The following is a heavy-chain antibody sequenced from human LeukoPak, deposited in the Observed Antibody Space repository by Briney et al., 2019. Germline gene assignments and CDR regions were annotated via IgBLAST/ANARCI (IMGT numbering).Heavy chain of an antibody. J-gene: IGHJ4*02. Sequence: GRSLRLSCAASGFTFSSYAMHWVRQAPGKGLEWVAVISYDGSNKYYADSVKGRFTISRDNSKNTLYLQMNSLRAEDTAVNYCACEYSSSWFDYWGQGTLVTVSS. CDR2: ISYDGSNK. V-gene: IGHV3-30-3*01. D-gene: IGHD6-13*01. CDR3: ACEYSSSWFDY. CDR1: GFTFSSYA.